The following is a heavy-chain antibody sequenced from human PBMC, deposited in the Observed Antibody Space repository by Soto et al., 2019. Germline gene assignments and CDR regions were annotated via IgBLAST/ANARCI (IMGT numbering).Heavy chain of an antibody. CDR2: IDWDDDK. CDR3: ARRVSPGASGGYYFDAFEI. V-gene: IGHV2-70*13. D-gene: IGHD3-22*01. J-gene: IGHJ3*02. CDR1: GFSLSTSGMS. Sequence: SCPTPVNPTETLTLTCTFSGFSLSTSGMSVNWIRQPPGKALEWLALIDWDDDKFYSTSLKTRLTISKDTSKNQVVLTMTNLDPLDTATYYCARRVSPGASGGYYFDAFEIWGQGTTVTVSS.